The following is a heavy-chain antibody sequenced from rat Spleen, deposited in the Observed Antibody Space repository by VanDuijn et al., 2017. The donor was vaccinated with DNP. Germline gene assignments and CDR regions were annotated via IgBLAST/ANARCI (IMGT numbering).Heavy chain of an antibody. J-gene: IGHJ4*01. D-gene: IGHD4-3*01. CDR1: GFSVTSYH. CDR3: ARDLIIRDTTSAMDV. Sequence: QVQVKESGPGLVQPSQTLSLTCIVSGFSVTSYHVHWVRQPPGKGLEWMGRIQSGGSTDYNSVFKSRLSISRDTSKSQVFLKMNSLQTEDTATYYCARDLIIRDTTSAMDVWGQGTSVTVSS. CDR2: IQSGGST. V-gene: IGHV2-27*01.